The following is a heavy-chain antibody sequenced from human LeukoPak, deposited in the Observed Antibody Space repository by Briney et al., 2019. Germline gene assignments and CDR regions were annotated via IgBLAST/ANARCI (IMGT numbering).Heavy chain of an antibody. Sequence: GGSLRLSCAASGFTFSNYWMGWVRQPPGKGLQWVANIKEDGSEKYYVDSVKGRFTISRDNAKNSLYLQMNSLRAEDTAVYYCARDWFFGVVIIPVSDYWGQGTLVTVSS. CDR2: IKEDGSEK. V-gene: IGHV3-7*01. CDR1: GFTFSNYW. D-gene: IGHD3-3*01. J-gene: IGHJ4*02. CDR3: ARDWFFGVVIIPVSDY.